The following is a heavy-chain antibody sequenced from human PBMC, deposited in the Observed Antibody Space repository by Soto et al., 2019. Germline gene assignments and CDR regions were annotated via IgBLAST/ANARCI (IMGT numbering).Heavy chain of an antibody. CDR1: GYTFTSYA. D-gene: IGHD3-10*01. J-gene: IGHJ4*02. CDR2: INAGNGNT. CDR3: ARYRGGGRHWNYFDY. V-gene: IGHV1-3*01. Sequence: QVQLVQSGAEVKKPGASVKVSCKASGYTFTSYAMHWVRQAPGQRLEWMGWINAGNGNTKYSQKFQGRVTITRDTSASTAYMELSSLRSEDTAVYYCARYRGGGRHWNYFDYWGQGTLVTVSS.